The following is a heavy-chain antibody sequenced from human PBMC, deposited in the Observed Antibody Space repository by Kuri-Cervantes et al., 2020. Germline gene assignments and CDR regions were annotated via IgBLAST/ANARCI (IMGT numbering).Heavy chain of an antibody. V-gene: IGHV1-24*01. CDR1: GYTFTDYY. D-gene: IGHD6-13*01. CDR3: ATSPQFLVAAAGNGPLYYGMDV. CDR2: FDPEDGET. J-gene: IGHJ6*02. Sequence: ASVKVSCKTSGYTFTDYYINWVRQAPGQGLEWMGGFDPEDGETIYAQKFQGRVTMTEDTSTDTAYMELSSLRSEDTAVYYCATSPQFLVAAAGNGPLYYGMDVWGQGTTVTVSS.